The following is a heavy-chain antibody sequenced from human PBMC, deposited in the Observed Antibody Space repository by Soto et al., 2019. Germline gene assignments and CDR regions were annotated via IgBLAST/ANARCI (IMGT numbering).Heavy chain of an antibody. CDR3: ARESTGTSSMEV. CDR1: GYTFTSYD. D-gene: IGHD1-1*01. J-gene: IGHJ6*02. CDR2: MNPNSGTT. Sequence: QVQLVQSGAEVKKPGASVKVSCKASGYTFTSYDINWVRQATGQGLEWTGWMNPNSGTTGYAQKFQGRVTMTRNTCISTAYMELSSRRSKETAVYYCARESTGTSSMEVWGQGTTVTVSS. V-gene: IGHV1-8*01.